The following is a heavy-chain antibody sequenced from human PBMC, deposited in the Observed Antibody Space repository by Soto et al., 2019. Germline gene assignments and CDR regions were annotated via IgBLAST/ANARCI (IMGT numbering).Heavy chain of an antibody. D-gene: IGHD2-2*01. CDR3: ARGSSIVVVPAAIMYYYGMDV. CDR2: IIPIFGTA. V-gene: IGHV1-69*13. CDR1: GGTFSSYA. Sequence: SVKVSCKASGGTFSSYAISWVRQAPGQGLERMGGIIPIFGTANYAQKFQGRVTITADESTSTAYMELSSLRSEDTAVYYCARGSSIVVVPAAIMYYYGMDVWGQGTTVTVSS. J-gene: IGHJ6*02.